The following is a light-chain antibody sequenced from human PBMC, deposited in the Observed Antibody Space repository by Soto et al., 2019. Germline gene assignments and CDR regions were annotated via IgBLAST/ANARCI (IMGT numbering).Light chain of an antibody. CDR3: QQRSNWTPIT. CDR2: DAS. Sequence: EIVMTQSPATLSVSPGERATPSCRASQSVSSYLAWYQQKPGQAPRLLIYDASNRATGIPARFSGSGSGTDFTLTISSLEPEDFAVYYCQQRSNWTPITFGQGTRLEI. CDR1: QSVSSY. J-gene: IGKJ5*01. V-gene: IGKV3-11*01.